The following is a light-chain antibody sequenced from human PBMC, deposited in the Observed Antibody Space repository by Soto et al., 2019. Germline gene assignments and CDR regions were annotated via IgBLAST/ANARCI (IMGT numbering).Light chain of an antibody. CDR3: AAWDDSLSGRV. CDR2: SNN. J-gene: IGLJ3*02. V-gene: IGLV1-44*01. Sequence: QSVLTQPPSASGTPGQRVTISCSGSNSNIDSNTVNWYQQLPGTAPKLLIYSNNQRPSGVPDRFSGSKSGTSASLAISGLRSEDEADYYCAAWDDSLSGRVFGGGTKLTVL. CDR1: NSNIDSNT.